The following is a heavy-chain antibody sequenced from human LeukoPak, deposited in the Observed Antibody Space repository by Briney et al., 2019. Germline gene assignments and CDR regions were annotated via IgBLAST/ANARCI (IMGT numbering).Heavy chain of an antibody. D-gene: IGHD2-15*01. Sequence: PSETLSLTCTVSGGSISSGGYYWSWIRQHPGKGLEWIGYIYYSGSTYYNPPLKSRVTISVDTSKNQFSLKLSSVTAADTAVYYCARDTAATALGWFDPWGQGTLVTVSS. CDR3: ARDTAATALGWFDP. CDR1: GGSISSGGYY. CDR2: IYYSGST. J-gene: IGHJ5*02. V-gene: IGHV4-31*03.